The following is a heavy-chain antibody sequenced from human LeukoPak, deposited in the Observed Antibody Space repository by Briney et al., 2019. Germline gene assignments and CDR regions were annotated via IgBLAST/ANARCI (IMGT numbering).Heavy chain of an antibody. CDR2: IVPILDIT. D-gene: IGHD2/OR15-2a*01. V-gene: IGHV1-69*04. CDR1: GGTFSNYA. Sequence: ASVKVSCKASGGTFSNYAITWVRQAPVQGFEFMGRIVPILDITNYARKFQGRVTISADRTTTTAYMELSSLRSDDTAMYYCATEIGGGPYYFDSWGQGTLVTVSS. J-gene: IGHJ4*02. CDR3: ATEIGGGPYYFDS.